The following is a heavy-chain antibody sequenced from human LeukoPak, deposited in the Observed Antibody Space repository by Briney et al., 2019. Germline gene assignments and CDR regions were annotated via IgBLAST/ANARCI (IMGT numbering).Heavy chain of an antibody. J-gene: IGHJ4*02. CDR2: IYHSGST. V-gene: IGHV4-38-2*02. CDR3: ARGLTGYYSSGFDY. Sequence: SETLSLTCTVSGYSISSGYYWGWIRQPPGKGLEWIGSIYHSGSTYYNPSLKSRVTISVDTSKNQFSLKLSSVTAADTAVYYCARGLTGYYSSGFDYWGQGTLVTVSS. D-gene: IGHD3-9*01. CDR1: GYSISSGYY.